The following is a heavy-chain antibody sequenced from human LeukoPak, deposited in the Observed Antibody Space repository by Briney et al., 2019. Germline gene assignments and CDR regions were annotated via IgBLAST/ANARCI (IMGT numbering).Heavy chain of an antibody. CDR3: ASGVVFDF. CDR1: GFTFRNYW. J-gene: IGHJ4*02. V-gene: IGHV3-7*03. Sequence: GGSLRLSCEASGFTFRNYWMSWVRQAPGKGLECVASINQDGSERYYVDSVTGRITISRDNSKNLVYLQMNTLRAEDTSIYYCASGVVFDFWGQGILVTVSS. CDR2: INQDGSER. D-gene: IGHD3-3*01.